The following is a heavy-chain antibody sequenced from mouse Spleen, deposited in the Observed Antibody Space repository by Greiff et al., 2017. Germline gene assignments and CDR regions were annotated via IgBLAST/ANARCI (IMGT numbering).Heavy chain of an antibody. J-gene: IGHJ4*01. CDR3: ARWVTTGGAMDY. CDR2: IDPSDSYT. CDR1: GYTFTSYW. D-gene: IGHD1-1*01. Sequence: QVQLKQSGAELVSPGTSVKLSCKASGYTFTSYWMHWVKQRPGQGLEWIGVIDPSDSYTNYNQKFKGKATLTVDTSSSTAYMQLSSLTSEDSAVYYCARWVTTGGAMDYWGQGTSVTVSS. V-gene: IGHV1-59*01.